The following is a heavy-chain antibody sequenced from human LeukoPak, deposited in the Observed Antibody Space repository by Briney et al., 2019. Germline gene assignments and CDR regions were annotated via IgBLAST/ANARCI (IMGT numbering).Heavy chain of an antibody. J-gene: IGHJ4*02. CDR3: ARITGVGWEESVDY. D-gene: IGHD1-26*01. CDR2: ISYDGSDK. Sequence: PGGSLRLSCAASGFTFSSYGMHWVRQAPGKGLEWVAVISYDGSDKYYADSVKGRFTISRDNSKNSLYLQMNSLRAEDTAVYYCARITGVGWEESVDYWGQGTLVTVSS. CDR1: GFTFSSYG. V-gene: IGHV3-30*03.